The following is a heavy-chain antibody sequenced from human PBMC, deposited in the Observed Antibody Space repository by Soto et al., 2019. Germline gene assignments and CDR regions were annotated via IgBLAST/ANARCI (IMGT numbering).Heavy chain of an antibody. V-gene: IGHV3-48*03. CDR3: VSLWSIDD. J-gene: IGHJ4*02. Sequence: GSLRLSCAASGFTFSNHEMNWVRQAPGKGLEWISYISDSGRTVYYADSVKGRFTISRDNAKNSLYLQMNSLRAEDTAVYYCVSLWSIDDWGQGTRVTVSS. CDR2: ISDSGRTV. D-gene: IGHD3-16*01. CDR1: GFTFSNHE.